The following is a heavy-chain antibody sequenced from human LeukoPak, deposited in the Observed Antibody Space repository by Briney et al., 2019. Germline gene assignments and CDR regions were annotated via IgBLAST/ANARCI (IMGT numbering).Heavy chain of an antibody. CDR3: WIYNYGTQFDY. D-gene: IGHD3-22*01. Sequence: SETLSLTCAVYGGSFSGYYWSWIRQPPGKGLEWIGEINHSGSTNYNPSLKSRVTISVDTSKNQFPLKLSSVTAADTAVYYCWIYNYGTQFDYWGQGTLVTVSS. CDR2: INHSGST. J-gene: IGHJ4*02. V-gene: IGHV4-34*01. CDR1: GGSFSGYY.